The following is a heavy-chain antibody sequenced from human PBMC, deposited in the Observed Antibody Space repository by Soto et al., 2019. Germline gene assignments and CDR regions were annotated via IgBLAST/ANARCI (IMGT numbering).Heavy chain of an antibody. Sequence: SETLSLTCTVSGGSISSSSYYWGWIRQPPGKGLEWIGSIYYSGSTYYNPSLKSRVTISVDTSKNQFSLKLSSVTAADTAVYYVARDVAAGQLGYWGQGTLVTVTT. CDR3: ARDVAAGQLGY. V-gene: IGHV4-39*02. CDR1: GGSISSSSYY. CDR2: IYYSGST. J-gene: IGHJ4*02. D-gene: IGHD6-13*01.